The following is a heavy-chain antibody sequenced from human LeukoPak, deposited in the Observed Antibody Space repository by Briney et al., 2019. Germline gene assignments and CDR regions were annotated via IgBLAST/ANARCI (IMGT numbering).Heavy chain of an antibody. CDR1: GFTFDDYT. Sequence: GGSLRLSCAASGFTFDDYTMHWVRQAPGKGLEWVSLISWDGGNTYYADSVKGRFTISRDNGKNSLYLQMNSLRTEDTALYYCAKDKEGATSPQAFYYHGMDVWGQGTTVTVSS. CDR3: AKDKEGATSPQAFYYHGMDV. J-gene: IGHJ6*02. CDR2: ISWDGGNT. D-gene: IGHD1-26*01. V-gene: IGHV3-43*01.